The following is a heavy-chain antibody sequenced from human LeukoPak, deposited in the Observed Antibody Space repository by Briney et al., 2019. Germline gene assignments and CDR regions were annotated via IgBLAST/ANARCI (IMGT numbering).Heavy chain of an antibody. CDR3: ARGLDGAKDRKRFDY. CDR1: GFTFSSYE. V-gene: IGHV3-48*03. CDR2: ISSSGSTI. J-gene: IGHJ4*02. D-gene: IGHD5-24*01. Sequence: GGSLRVSCAASGFTFSSYEMNWVRQAPGKGLEWVSYISSSGSTIYYADSVKGRFTISRDNAKNSLYLQMNSLRAEDTAVYYCARGLDGAKDRKRFDYWGQGTLVTVSS.